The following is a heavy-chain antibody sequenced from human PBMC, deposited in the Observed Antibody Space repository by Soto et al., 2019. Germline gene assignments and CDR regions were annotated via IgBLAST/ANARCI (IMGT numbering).Heavy chain of an antibody. CDR2: IWYDGRNK. D-gene: IGHD1-1*01. CDR3: ARVAGTTPNYYGMDV. Sequence: QVQLVESGGGVVQPGRSLRLSCAASGFTFSSYGMHWVRQAPGKGLEWVAVIWYDGRNKYYADSVKGRFTISRDNSKNTLYLQMNSLRAEDTAVYYCARVAGTTPNYYGMDVWGQGTTVTVSS. V-gene: IGHV3-33*01. CDR1: GFTFSSYG. J-gene: IGHJ6*02.